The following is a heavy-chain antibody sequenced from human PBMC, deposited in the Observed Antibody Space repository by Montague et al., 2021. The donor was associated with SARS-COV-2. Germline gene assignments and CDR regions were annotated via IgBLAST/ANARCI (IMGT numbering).Heavy chain of an antibody. V-gene: IGHV3-30-3*01. J-gene: IGHJ6*02. CDR1: GFTFSSYA. CDR3: ARERWIQLSFYYYYGMDV. D-gene: IGHD5-18*01. Sequence: SLRLSCAASGFTFSSYAMHWVRQAPGKGLEWVAVISYDGSNKYYADSVXGRFTISRDNSKNTLYLQMNSLGAEDTAVYYCARERWIQLSFYYYYGMDVWGQGTTVTVSS. CDR2: ISYDGSNK.